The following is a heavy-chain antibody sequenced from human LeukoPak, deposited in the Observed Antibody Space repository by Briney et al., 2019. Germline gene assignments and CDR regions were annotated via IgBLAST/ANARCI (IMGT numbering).Heavy chain of an antibody. CDR1: GGSPGSYY. Sequence: SESLSLTCIVSGGSPGSYYWTWIRQPPGKGVEWIGYIYNSGSTNYNPTLKNTVTISVDTSTNQFSLKLSSVAAADTALYYCAGNKYGSGYFPLDVWGQGTTVTVSS. CDR2: IYNSGST. J-gene: IGHJ6*02. CDR3: AGNKYGSGYFPLDV. V-gene: IGHV4-59*01. D-gene: IGHD3-10*01.